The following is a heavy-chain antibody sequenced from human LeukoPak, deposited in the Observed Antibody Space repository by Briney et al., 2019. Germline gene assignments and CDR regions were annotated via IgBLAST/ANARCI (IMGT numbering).Heavy chain of an antibody. J-gene: IGHJ3*02. CDR3: AREQSHDAFDI. D-gene: IGHD4-11*01. V-gene: IGHV1-18*01. Sequence: QKLQGRVTMTTDTSTSTAYMELRSLRSDDTAVYYCAREQSHDAFDIWGQGTMVTVSS.